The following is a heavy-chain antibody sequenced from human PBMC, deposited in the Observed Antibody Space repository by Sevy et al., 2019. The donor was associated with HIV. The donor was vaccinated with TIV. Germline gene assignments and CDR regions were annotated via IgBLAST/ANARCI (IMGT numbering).Heavy chain of an antibody. D-gene: IGHD2-2*01. J-gene: IGHJ6*02. Sequence: GGSLRLSCAASGFTFSSYGMHWVRQAPGKGLEWVAVISYDGSNKYYADSVKGRFTISRDNSKNTLYLQMNSLRAKDTAVYYCAKGVVDIVLVPAARFSYYYGMDVWGQGTTVTVSS. V-gene: IGHV3-30*18. CDR1: GFTFSSYG. CDR2: ISYDGSNK. CDR3: AKGVVDIVLVPAARFSYYYGMDV.